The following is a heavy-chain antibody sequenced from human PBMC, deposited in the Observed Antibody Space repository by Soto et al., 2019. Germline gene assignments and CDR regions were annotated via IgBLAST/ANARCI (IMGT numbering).Heavy chain of an antibody. CDR2: ISSSGRTI. CDR1: GFTFSDYY. J-gene: IGHJ4*02. V-gene: IGHV3-11*01. CDR3: ARDKSGLTIFGVVTYFDY. D-gene: IGHD3-3*01. Sequence: GGSLRLSCAASGFTFSDYYMSWIRQAPGKGLEWVSYISSSGRTIYYADSVKGRFTISRDNAKNSLYLQMNSLRAEDTAVYYCARDKSGLTIFGVVTYFDYWGQGTLVTVSS.